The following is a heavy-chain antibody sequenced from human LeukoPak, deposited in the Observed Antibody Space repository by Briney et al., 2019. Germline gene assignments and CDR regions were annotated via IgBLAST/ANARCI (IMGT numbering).Heavy chain of an antibody. D-gene: IGHD1-26*01. CDR3: ARDAVGVSGVFDF. J-gene: IGHJ4*02. Sequence: GGSLRLSCAASGFTFSTYSMNWVRQAPGKGLVWVSRIETDGSSTSYAESVKGRFTISRDNAKNTLYLQMNRLRVEDTAVYYCARDAVGVSGVFDFWGQGTLVIVSS. CDR2: IETDGSST. CDR1: GFTFSTYS. V-gene: IGHV3-74*01.